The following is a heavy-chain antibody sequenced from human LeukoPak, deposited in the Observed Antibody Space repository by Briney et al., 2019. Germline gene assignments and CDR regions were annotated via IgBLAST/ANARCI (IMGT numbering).Heavy chain of an antibody. D-gene: IGHD1-1*01. V-gene: IGHV3-23*01. J-gene: IGHJ4*02. Sequence: GGSLRLSCAASGFTFSSYAMSWVRQAPGKGLEWVSAISGSGGSTYYADSVKGRFTLSRDNSRNTLYLQMNSLRVEDTAMYYCGRDWKLDYWGQGSLVTVSS. CDR1: GFTFSSYA. CDR3: GRDWKLDY. CDR2: ISGSGGST.